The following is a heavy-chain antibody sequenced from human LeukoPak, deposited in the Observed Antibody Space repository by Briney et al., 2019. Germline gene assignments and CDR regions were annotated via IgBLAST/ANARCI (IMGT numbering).Heavy chain of an antibody. J-gene: IGHJ4*02. CDR1: GFTFDDYG. D-gene: IGHD3-10*01. CDR2: INWNGGST. V-gene: IGHV3-20*04. CDR3: ARDTSSSYGSGSDY. Sequence: GGSLRLSCAASGFTFDDYGMSWGRQAPGKGLEWVSGINWNGGSTGYADSVKRRFTISRDNAKNSLYLQMNSLRAEDTALYYCARDTSSSYGSGSDYWGQGTLVTVSS.